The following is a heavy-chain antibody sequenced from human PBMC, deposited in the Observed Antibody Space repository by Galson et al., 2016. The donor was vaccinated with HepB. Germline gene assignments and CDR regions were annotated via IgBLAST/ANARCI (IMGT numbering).Heavy chain of an antibody. Sequence: SVKVSCKASGYRFPTYGISWVRQAPGQGLEWLGWISANSGNTIYAQKFQDRVTMTRNTPASTVYMDLSSLRSDGTAVYYCARDVQFRFDYWGQGTLVTVSS. CDR3: ARDVQFRFDY. CDR1: GYRFPTYG. CDR2: ISANSGNT. J-gene: IGHJ4*02. D-gene: IGHD4-11*01. V-gene: IGHV1-18*04.